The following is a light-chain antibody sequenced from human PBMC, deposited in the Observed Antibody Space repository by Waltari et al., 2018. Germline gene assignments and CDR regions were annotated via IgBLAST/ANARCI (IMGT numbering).Light chain of an antibody. CDR1: QSVTSNY. CDR3: QQYDRSPET. Sequence: IVLTPSPGTLSLSPGERATLSCSASQSVTSNYLAWYQQRPGQAPRLLIYGASNRATGIPDRFSGSGSGTDFSLTINRLEPEDFAVYYCQQYDRSPETFGQGTKLEIK. V-gene: IGKV3-20*01. J-gene: IGKJ2*01. CDR2: GAS.